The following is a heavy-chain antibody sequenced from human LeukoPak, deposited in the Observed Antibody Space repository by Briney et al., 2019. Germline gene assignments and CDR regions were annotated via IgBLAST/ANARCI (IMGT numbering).Heavy chain of an antibody. J-gene: IGHJ6*02. CDR3: AREIGVRGVIISYYYGMDV. V-gene: IGHV4-34*01. Sequence: SETLSLTCAVYGGSFSGYYWSWIRQPLGKGLEWIGEINHSGSTNYNPSLKSRVTISVDTSKNQFSLKLSSVTAADTAVYYCAREIGVRGVIISYYYGMDVWGQGTTVTVSS. D-gene: IGHD3-10*01. CDR1: GGSFSGYY. CDR2: INHSGST.